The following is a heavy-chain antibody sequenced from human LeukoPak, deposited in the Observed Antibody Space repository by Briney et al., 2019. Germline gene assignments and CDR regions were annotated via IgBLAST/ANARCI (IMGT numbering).Heavy chain of an antibody. J-gene: IGHJ5*02. Sequence: PGGSLRLSCAASGFTFSNYAMTWVRQAPGKGLEWVSSITGGGGNTYYVDSVKGRFTISRDNSKNTLFLQMNSLRAEDTAVYHCASHDTSGYYLYRYLRTWGQGTLVTVSS. D-gene: IGHD3-22*01. CDR3: ASHDTSGYYLYRYLRT. CDR2: ITGGGGNT. V-gene: IGHV3-23*01. CDR1: GFTFSNYA.